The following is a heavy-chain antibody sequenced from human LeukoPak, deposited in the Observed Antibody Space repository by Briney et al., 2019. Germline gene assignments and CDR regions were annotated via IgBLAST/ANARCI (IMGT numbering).Heavy chain of an antibody. CDR3: AKDKLMDV. CDR1: GFTFSSYG. J-gene: IGHJ6*04. V-gene: IGHV3-30*18. CDR2: IAYDGSNK. Sequence: GGSLRLSCAASGFTFSSYGMHWVRQAPGKGLEWVAIIAYDGSNKYYADSVKGRFTISRDNSKNTLYLQMNSLRAEDTAVYYCAKDKLMDVWGKGTTVTVSS.